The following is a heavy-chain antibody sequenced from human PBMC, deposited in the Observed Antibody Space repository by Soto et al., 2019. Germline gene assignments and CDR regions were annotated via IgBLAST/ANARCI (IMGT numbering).Heavy chain of an antibody. D-gene: IGHD2-8*02. Sequence: EVQLVESGGGLVQPGGSLRLSCAASGFTFSSDWMHWVRQAAGKWLVWVSRINMDGSSTNYADSVKGRFTIPRDNAKNTLYLQMNSLRAEDTAVYYCARGPRGVYGNDYWGQGALVTVSS. V-gene: IGHV3-74*01. J-gene: IGHJ4*02. CDR3: ARGPRGVYGNDY. CDR2: INMDGSST. CDR1: GFTFSSDW.